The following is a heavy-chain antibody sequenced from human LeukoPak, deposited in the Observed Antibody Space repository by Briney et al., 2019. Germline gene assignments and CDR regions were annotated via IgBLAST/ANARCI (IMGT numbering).Heavy chain of an antibody. V-gene: IGHV4-31*11. CDR3: ARVERSFDY. J-gene: IGHJ4*02. Sequence: SGTLSLTCAVYGGSFSGYYWSWLRQHPGKGLEWIGYIYYSGSTYYNPSLKSRVTISVDTSKNQFSLKLSSVTAADTAVYYCARVERSFDYWGQGTLVTVSS. CDR1: GGSFSGYY. CDR2: IYYSGST. D-gene: IGHD1-1*01.